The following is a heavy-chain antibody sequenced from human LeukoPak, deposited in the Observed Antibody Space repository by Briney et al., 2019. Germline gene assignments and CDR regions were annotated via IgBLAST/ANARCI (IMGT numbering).Heavy chain of an antibody. Sequence: SQTLSLTCTVSGGSISSGSYYWSWIRQPAGKGLEWIGRIYTSGSTNYNLSLKSRVTMSVDTSKNQFSLKLSSVTAADTAVYYCARDRGIYGSGSYSDYWGQGTLVTVSS. D-gene: IGHD3-10*01. CDR3: ARDRGIYGSGSYSDY. J-gene: IGHJ4*02. CDR2: IYTSGST. V-gene: IGHV4-61*02. CDR1: GGSISSGSYY.